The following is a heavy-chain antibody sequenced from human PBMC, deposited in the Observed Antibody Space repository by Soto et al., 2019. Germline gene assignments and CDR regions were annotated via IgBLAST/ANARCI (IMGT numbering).Heavy chain of an antibody. D-gene: IGHD2-8*01. Sequence: SEALSLTCTVSGGSIIRYYWSWIRQPPGKGLEWIGYIYYSGSTNYNPSLKSRVTISVDTSKNQFSLKLSSVTAADTAVYYCARVYAYYFDYWGQGTLVTVSS. CDR1: GGSIIRYY. CDR2: IYYSGST. V-gene: IGHV4-59*01. J-gene: IGHJ4*02. CDR3: ARVYAYYFDY.